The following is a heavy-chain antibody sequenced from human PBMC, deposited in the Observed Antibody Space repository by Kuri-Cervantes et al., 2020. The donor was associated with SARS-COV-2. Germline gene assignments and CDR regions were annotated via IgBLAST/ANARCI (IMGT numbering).Heavy chain of an antibody. CDR1: GFMISSYW. CDR2: IHSSGSST. D-gene: IGHD3-3*01. J-gene: IGHJ2*01. Sequence: GGSLRPSCEASGFMISSYWMHWVRQVPEKGQVWVSRIHSSGSSTGYADSVKGRFTISRDNAKNTLYPQMNSLRVEDTAVYHCARGDFWNGYYNWYFDLWGRGTLVTVSS. V-gene: IGHV3-74*01. CDR3: ARGDFWNGYYNWYFDL.